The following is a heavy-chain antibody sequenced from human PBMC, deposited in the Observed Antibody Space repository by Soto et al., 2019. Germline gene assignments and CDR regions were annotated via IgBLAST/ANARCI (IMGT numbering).Heavy chain of an antibody. CDR1: GFIFSTYW. Sequence: EVQLVESGGGLVQPGGSLRLSCAASGFIFSTYWMSWVRQAPGKGLEWVANINQDGSEKYYVDSVKGRFTISRDNANNSLYLQMNSLRAEDTAVYYCAREDYGDYGFDYWGQGTLVTVSS. CDR3: AREDYGDYGFDY. J-gene: IGHJ4*02. V-gene: IGHV3-7*04. CDR2: INQDGSEK. D-gene: IGHD4-17*01.